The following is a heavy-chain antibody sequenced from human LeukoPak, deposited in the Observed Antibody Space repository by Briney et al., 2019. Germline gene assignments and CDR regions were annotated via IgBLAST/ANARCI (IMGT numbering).Heavy chain of an antibody. D-gene: IGHD2-2*01. Sequence: ASVKVSCKASGYXFTGYYIHWVRQAPGQGLEWMGWINPNSGGTNYAQKFQGRVTMTRDTSISTAYMELSRLRSDDTAVYYCARDAGVPAEYHFDYWGQGTLVTVSS. J-gene: IGHJ4*02. CDR2: INPNSGGT. CDR1: GYXFTGYY. V-gene: IGHV1-2*02. CDR3: ARDAGVPAEYHFDY.